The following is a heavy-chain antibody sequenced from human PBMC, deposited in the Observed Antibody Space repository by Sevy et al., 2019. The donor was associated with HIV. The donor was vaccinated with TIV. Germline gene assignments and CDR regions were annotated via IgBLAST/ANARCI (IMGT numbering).Heavy chain of an antibody. Sequence: GGSLRLSCAASGFSFNTYTFYWVRQAPGEGLEWISSIRSSGVYEYYADSVRGRVTISRDNDKNSLFLQMNGLRVEDTGVYYCARVPDSGGRGRADYWGQGARVTVSS. V-gene: IGHV3-21*01. J-gene: IGHJ4*02. D-gene: IGHD1-26*01. CDR2: IRSSGVYE. CDR1: GFSFNTYT. CDR3: ARVPDSGGRGRADY.